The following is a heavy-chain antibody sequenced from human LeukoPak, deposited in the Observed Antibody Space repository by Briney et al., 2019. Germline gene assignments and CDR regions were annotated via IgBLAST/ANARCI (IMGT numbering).Heavy chain of an antibody. Sequence: SETLSLTCIVSRGSISSYYWSWIRQPPGKGLEWIGYIYHGGSTNYNPSLKSRVTISEDTSKNKFFLNLSSVTAADTAMYYCARGRYYYDSSGYPYNWFDPWGQGTLVTVSS. CDR3: ARGRYYYDSSGYPYNWFDP. V-gene: IGHV4-59*01. CDR2: IYHGGST. J-gene: IGHJ5*02. D-gene: IGHD3-22*01. CDR1: RGSISSYY.